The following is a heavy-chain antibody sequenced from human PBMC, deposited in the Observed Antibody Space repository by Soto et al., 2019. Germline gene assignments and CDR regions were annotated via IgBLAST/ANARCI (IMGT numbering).Heavy chain of an antibody. V-gene: IGHV4-39*01. D-gene: IGHD3-16*01. CDR1: GGSISSSSYY. CDR3: ARQDLVWGSSTPPSPYNWFDP. J-gene: IGHJ5*02. CDR2: IYYSGST. Sequence: SETLSLTCTVSGGSISSSSYYWGWIRQPPGKGLEWIGSIYYSGSTYYNPSLKSRVTISVDTSKNQFSLKLSSVTAADTAVYYCARQDLVWGSSTPPSPYNWFDPWGQGTLVTVSS.